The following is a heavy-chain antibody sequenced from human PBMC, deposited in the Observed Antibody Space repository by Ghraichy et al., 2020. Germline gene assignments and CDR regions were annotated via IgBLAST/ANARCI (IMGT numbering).Heavy chain of an antibody. CDR2: IYYSGST. CDR1: GGSISSSSYY. Sequence: GSLRLSCTVSGGSISSSSYYWGWIRQPPGKGLEWIGSIYYSGSTYYNPSLKSRVTISVDTSKNQFSLKLSSVTAADTAVYYCARDLGGMDVWGQGTTVTVSS. D-gene: IGHD3-16*01. J-gene: IGHJ6*02. CDR3: ARDLGGMDV. V-gene: IGHV4-39*07.